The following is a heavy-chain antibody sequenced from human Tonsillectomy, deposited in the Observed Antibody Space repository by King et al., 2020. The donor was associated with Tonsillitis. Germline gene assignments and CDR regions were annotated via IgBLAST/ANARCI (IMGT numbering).Heavy chain of an antibody. CDR2: MHPSGSF. V-gene: IGHV4-34*01. CDR1: GGSFSGYY. J-gene: IGHJ1*01. D-gene: IGHD5-18*01. Sequence: VQLQQWGAGLLKPSDTLSLTCATYGGSFSGYYWSWIRQPPGKGLEWIGEMHPSGSFSHNPSLMSRVTISVDTSKNQFSLNLSAVTAADTAVYYCARGLDPAKVHHWGQGTLVTVSS. CDR3: ARGLDPAKVHH.